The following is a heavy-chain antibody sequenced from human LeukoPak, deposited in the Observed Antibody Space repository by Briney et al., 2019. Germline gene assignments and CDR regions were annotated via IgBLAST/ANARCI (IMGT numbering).Heavy chain of an antibody. V-gene: IGHV1-46*01. CDR3: ARDNSGWSVDY. CDR2: INPSGGST. D-gene: IGHD6-19*01. Sequence: ASVKVSCKASGYTFTSYYMHWVRQAPGQGLEWMGIINPSGGSTSYAQKFQGRVTMARDMSTSTVYMELSSLRSEDTAVYYCARDNSGWSVDYWGQGTLVTVSS. CDR1: GYTFTSYY. J-gene: IGHJ4*02.